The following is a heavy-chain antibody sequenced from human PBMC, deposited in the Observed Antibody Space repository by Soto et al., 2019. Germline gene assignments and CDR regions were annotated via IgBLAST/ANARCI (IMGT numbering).Heavy chain of an antibody. Sequence: QMQLQESGPGLVRPSGTLSLTCAVSGVSISSSKWWSWVRQPPGKGLEWIGDVHRVGNTNYSPSLESRVYISIDKRKHFFSLKMWSVTAADTAVDFCARHRLNFDSGGYYHHGMDVWGQGTTVTVSS. CDR3: ARHRLNFDSGGYYHHGMDV. V-gene: IGHV4-4*02. D-gene: IGHD3-22*01. J-gene: IGHJ6*02. CDR1: GVSISSSKW. CDR2: VHRVGNT.